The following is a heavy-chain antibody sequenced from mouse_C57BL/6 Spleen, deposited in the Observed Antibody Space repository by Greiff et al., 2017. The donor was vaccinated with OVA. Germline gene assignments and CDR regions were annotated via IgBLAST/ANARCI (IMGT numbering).Heavy chain of an antibody. Sequence: EVQLVESGGGLVQPGGSMKLSCVASGFTFSNYWMNWVRQSPEQGLEWVAQIRLRSDNYASHYAESVKGRFTISRDDSKTSVYLQMNNLRAEDAGIYYCTRLLYAMDYWGQGTSVTVSS. V-gene: IGHV6-3*01. J-gene: IGHJ4*01. CDR3: TRLLYAMDY. D-gene: IGHD1-1*01. CDR1: GFTFSNYW. CDR2: IRLRSDNYAS.